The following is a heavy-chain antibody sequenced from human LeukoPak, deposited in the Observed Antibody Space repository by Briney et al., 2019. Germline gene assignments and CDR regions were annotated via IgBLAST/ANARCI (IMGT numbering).Heavy chain of an antibody. Sequence: PSETLSLTCTVSGGSISSGGYYWSWIRQHPGKGLEWIGYIYYSGSTYYNPSLKSRVTISVDTSKNQFSLKLSSVTAADTAVYYCARGKVVAGTPGQNSWDCWGQGTLVTVSS. V-gene: IGHV4-31*03. J-gene: IGHJ4*02. CDR1: GGSISSGGYY. D-gene: IGHD6-19*01. CDR3: ARGKVVAGTPGQNSWDC. CDR2: IYYSGST.